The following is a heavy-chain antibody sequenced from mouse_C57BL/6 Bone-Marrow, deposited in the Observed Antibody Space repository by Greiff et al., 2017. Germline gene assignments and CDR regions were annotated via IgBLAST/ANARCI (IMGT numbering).Heavy chain of an antibody. V-gene: IGHV1-81*01. CDR1: GYTFTSYG. D-gene: IGHD2-3*01. CDR2: IYPRSGNT. CDR3: ARYEDGYYWFAY. J-gene: IGHJ3*01. Sequence: QVQLKQSGAELARPGASVKLSCKASGYTFTSYGISWVKQRTGQGLEWIGEIYPRSGNTYYNEKFKGKATLTADKSSSTAYMELRSLTSEDSAVYFCARYEDGYYWFAYWGQGTLVTVSA.